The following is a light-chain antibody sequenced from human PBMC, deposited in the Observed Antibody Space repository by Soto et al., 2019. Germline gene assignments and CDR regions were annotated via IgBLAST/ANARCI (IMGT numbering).Light chain of an antibody. Sequence: DIQMTQSPSSLSASLGDRVTITCRASQGIGVYLAWFQQKPGKVPKLLIYAASTLQSGVPSRFSGSGSGTDFTLTITSLQPEDVATYYCQKYHSAALTFGGGTKVEIK. V-gene: IGKV1-27*01. CDR1: QGIGVY. J-gene: IGKJ4*01. CDR3: QKYHSAALT. CDR2: AAS.